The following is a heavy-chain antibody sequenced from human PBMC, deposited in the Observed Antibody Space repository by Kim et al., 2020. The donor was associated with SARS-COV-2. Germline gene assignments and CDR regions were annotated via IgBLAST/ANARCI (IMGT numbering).Heavy chain of an antibody. Sequence: ASVKVSCKASGYTFTGYYMHWVRQAPGQGLEWMGRINPNSGGTNYAQNFQGRVTMTRDTSISTAYMELSRLRSDDTAVYYCARDLSDFWSGYFIGPSPSDYWGQGTLVTVSS. CDR2: INPNSGGT. V-gene: IGHV1-2*06. CDR1: GYTFTGYY. CDR3: ARDLSDFWSGYFIGPSPSDY. D-gene: IGHD3-3*01. J-gene: IGHJ4*02.